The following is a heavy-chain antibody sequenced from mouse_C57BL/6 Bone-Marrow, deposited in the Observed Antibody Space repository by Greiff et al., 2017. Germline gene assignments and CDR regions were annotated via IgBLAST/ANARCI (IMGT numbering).Heavy chain of an antibody. Sequence: EVQLQESGGGLVQPKGSLKLSCAASGFSFNTYAMNWVRQAPGKGLEWVARIRSKSNNYATYYADSVKDRFTISRDDSESMLYLQMNNLKTEDTAMYYCVRQVGYDYDGFAYWGQGTLVTVSA. CDR1: GFSFNTYA. CDR3: VRQVGYDYDGFAY. D-gene: IGHD2-4*01. CDR2: IRSKSNNYAT. J-gene: IGHJ3*01. V-gene: IGHV10-1*01.